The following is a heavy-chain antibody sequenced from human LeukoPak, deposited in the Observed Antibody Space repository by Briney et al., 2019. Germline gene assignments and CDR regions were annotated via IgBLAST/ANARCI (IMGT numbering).Heavy chain of an antibody. CDR1: GFTFSSYS. D-gene: IGHD3-16*01. J-gene: IGHJ3*02. Sequence: GGSLRLSCAVSGFTFSSYSMNWVRQAPGKGLEWVSSISSSSSYIYYADSVKGRFTISRDNAKNSLYLQMNSLRAEDTAVYYCARGRWVVRVWGNAFDIWGQGTMVTVSS. CDR3: ARGRWVVRVWGNAFDI. CDR2: ISSSSSYI. V-gene: IGHV3-21*01.